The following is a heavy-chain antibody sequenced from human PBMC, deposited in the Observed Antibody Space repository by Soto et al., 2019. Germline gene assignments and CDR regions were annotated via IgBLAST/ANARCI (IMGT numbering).Heavy chain of an antibody. J-gene: IGHJ6*02. V-gene: IGHV3-48*03. D-gene: IGHD3-10*01. CDR2: ISSSGSTI. CDR3: ARSYGSGSYYGRYYYGMDV. Sequence: GGSLRLSCAASGFTFSSYEMNWVRQAPGKGLEWVSYISSSGSTIYYADSVKGRFTISRDNAKNSLYLQMNSLRAEDTAVYYCARSYGSGSYYGRYYYGMDVWGQGTTVTVSS. CDR1: GFTFSSYE.